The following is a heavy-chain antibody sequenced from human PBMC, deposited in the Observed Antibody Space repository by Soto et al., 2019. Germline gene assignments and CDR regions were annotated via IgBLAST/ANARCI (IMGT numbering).Heavy chain of an antibody. CDR3: GNRPFFGWAPYYRLDV. D-gene: IGHD3-3*02. Sequence: QMQLQESGPGLVKPSETLSLTCVVSGGSITGSDWWTWVRQSPEKGLEWIGEIFHSGNTNYSPSPKGRVPNSPDKAPKQFSLKVNSVTAAETGIYYCGNRPFFGWAPYYRLDVRGPGNTVIVSS. CDR2: IFHSGNT. V-gene: IGHV4-4*02. CDR1: GGSITGSDW. J-gene: IGHJ6*02.